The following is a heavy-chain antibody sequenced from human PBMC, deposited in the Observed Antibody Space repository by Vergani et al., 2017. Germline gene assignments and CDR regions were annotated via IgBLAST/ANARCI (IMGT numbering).Heavy chain of an antibody. CDR3: ARDVRWLNRMEMG. CDR2: INPILGTA. CDR1: GYTFTSYG. V-gene: IGHV1-69*11. J-gene: IGHJ4*02. Sequence: QVQLVQSGAEVKKPGASVKVSCKASGYTFTSYGISWVRQAPGQGLEWMGRINPILGTANYAQKFKGRVTITADESTSTAYMELSSLSSEDTDVYYCARDVRWLNRMEMGWGQGTLVTVSS. D-gene: IGHD5-24*01.